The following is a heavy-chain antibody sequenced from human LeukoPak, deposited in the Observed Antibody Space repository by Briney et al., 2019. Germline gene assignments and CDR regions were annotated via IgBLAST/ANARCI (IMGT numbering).Heavy chain of an antibody. J-gene: IGHJ4*02. Sequence: ASVKVSCKASGYTFTGYYMHWVRQAPGQGLEWMGWINPNSGGTNYAQKFQGRVTMTRDTSISTAYMELSRPRSDDTAVYFCARTLEFSSSPLDYWGQGTLVTVSS. CDR3: ARTLEFSSSPLDY. D-gene: IGHD6-6*01. CDR1: GYTFTGYY. V-gene: IGHV1-2*02. CDR2: INPNSGGT.